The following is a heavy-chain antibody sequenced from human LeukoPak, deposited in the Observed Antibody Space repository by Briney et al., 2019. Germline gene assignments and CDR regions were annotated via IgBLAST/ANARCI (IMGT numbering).Heavy chain of an antibody. CDR3: ARDGRKTYCRSTSCRLPEFDY. J-gene: IGHJ4*02. CDR1: GGSISSSSYY. CDR2: IYYSGST. D-gene: IGHD2-2*01. Sequence: SETLSLTCTVSGGSISSSSYYWGWIRQPPGKGLEWIGSIYYSGSTYYNPSLKSRVTISVDTSKNQFSLKLSSVTAADTAVYYCARDGRKTYCRSTSCRLPEFDYWGQGTLVTVSS. V-gene: IGHV4-39*07.